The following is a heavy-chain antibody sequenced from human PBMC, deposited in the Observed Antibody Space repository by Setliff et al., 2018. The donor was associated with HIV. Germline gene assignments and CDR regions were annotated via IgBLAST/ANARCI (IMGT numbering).Heavy chain of an antibody. Sequence: GGSLRLSCAASGFTFRSQDINWVRQAPGKELEWVSGISGSGDRTYYADSVKGRFTISRDNSQNTLYLQMNSLRADDTAIYYCAKGFRPVDTALVSGPTYWGQGIRVTVSS. CDR1: GFTFRSQD. CDR3: AKGFRPVDTALVSGPTY. V-gene: IGHV3-23*01. CDR2: ISGSGDRT. J-gene: IGHJ4*02. D-gene: IGHD5-18*01.